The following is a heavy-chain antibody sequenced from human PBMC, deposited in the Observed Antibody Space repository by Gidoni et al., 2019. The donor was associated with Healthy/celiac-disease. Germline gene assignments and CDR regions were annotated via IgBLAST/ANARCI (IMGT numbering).Heavy chain of an antibody. CDR2: ISYDGSNK. CDR1: GFTFSSYG. D-gene: IGHD2-2*01. Sequence: QVQLVESGGGVVQPGRSLRLSCAASGFTFSSYGMHWVRQAPGKGLEWVAVISYDGSNKYYADSVKGRFTIARDNSKNTLYLQMNSLRAEDTAVYYCAKAHIVVVIVDAFDIWGQGTMVTVSS. J-gene: IGHJ3*02. V-gene: IGHV3-30*18. CDR3: AKAHIVVVIVDAFDI.